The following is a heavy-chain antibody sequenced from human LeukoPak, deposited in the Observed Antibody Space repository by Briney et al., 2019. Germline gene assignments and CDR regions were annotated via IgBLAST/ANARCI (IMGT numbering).Heavy chain of an antibody. CDR3: AKALYGDYGNWFDP. CDR2: ISYDGSNK. Sequence: GGSLRLSCAASGFTFSSYGMHWVRQAPGKGLEWVAAISYDGSNKYYADSVKGRFTNSRDNSKNTLYLQMNSLRAEDTAVYYCAKALYGDYGNWFDPWGQGTLVTVSS. J-gene: IGHJ5*02. CDR1: GFTFSSYG. D-gene: IGHD4-17*01. V-gene: IGHV3-30*18.